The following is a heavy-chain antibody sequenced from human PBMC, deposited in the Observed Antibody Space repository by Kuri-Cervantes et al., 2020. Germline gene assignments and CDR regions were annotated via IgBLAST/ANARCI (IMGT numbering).Heavy chain of an antibody. CDR3: ARDERPYGSGSYRADFDP. J-gene: IGHJ5*02. Sequence: SETLSLTCTVSGGSISSGDYYWSWIRQPPGKGLEWIGYIYYSGSTYYNPSLKSRVTISVDTSKNQFSLKLSSVTAADTAVYYCARDERPYGSGSYRADFDPWGQGTLVTVSS. CDR1: GGSISSGDYY. CDR2: IYYSGST. V-gene: IGHV4-30-4*01. D-gene: IGHD3-10*01.